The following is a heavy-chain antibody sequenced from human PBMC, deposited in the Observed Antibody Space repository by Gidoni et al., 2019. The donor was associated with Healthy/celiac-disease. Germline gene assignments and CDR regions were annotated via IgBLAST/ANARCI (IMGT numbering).Heavy chain of an antibody. CDR1: GFPFSSYA. CDR2: ISYDGSNK. V-gene: IGHV3-30-3*01. CDR3: ASATGYSSSWILDY. J-gene: IGHJ4*02. D-gene: IGHD6-13*01. Sequence: QVQLVESGGGVVQPGRSLSLSCAASGFPFSSYAMHWVSQAPGKGLEWVAVISYDGSNKYYADSVKGRFTISRDNSKNTLYLQMNSLRAEDTAVYYCASATGYSSSWILDYWGQGTLVTVSS.